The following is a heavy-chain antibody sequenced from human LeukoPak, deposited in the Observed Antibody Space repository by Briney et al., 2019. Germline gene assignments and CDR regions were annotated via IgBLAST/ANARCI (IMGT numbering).Heavy chain of an antibody. D-gene: IGHD3-22*01. CDR1: GFTFSNYA. CDR3: AKEAFYDSRKIDY. J-gene: IGHJ4*02. Sequence: GGSLRLSCAASGFTFSNYAMSWVRQALGKGLEWVSGISGSAGSTYYADSVKGRFTISRDNSKNTLYLQMYNLRAEDAAVYYCAKEAFYDSRKIDYWGQGTLVTVSS. CDR2: ISGSAGST. V-gene: IGHV3-23*01.